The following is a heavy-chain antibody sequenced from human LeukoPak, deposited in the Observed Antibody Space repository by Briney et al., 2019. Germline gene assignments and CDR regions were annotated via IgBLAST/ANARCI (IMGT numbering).Heavy chain of an antibody. CDR1: GFTFSSYG. J-gene: IGHJ4*02. CDR2: IRYDGINK. CDR3: AKGREYQPN. D-gene: IGHD2-2*01. V-gene: IGHV3-30*02. Sequence: GGSLRLSCAASGFTFSSYGMHWVRQAPGKGLEWVAFIRYDGINKYCADSVKGRFTISRDNSKNTLYLQMSSLRVEDTAVYYCAKGREYQPNWGQGTLVTVSS.